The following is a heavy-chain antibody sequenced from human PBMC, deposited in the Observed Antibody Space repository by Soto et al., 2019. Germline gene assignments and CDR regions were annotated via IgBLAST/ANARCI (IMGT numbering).Heavy chain of an antibody. J-gene: IGHJ6*02. Sequence: SVKVSCKASGGTFSSYAISWVRQAPGQGLEWMGGIIPIFGTADYAQKFQGRVTITADEPTSTAYMELSSLRSEDTAVYYCASHSSLRGYCISTSCYGYYYGMDVWGQGTTVTVSS. D-gene: IGHD2-2*01. V-gene: IGHV1-69*13. CDR1: GGTFSSYA. CDR2: IIPIFGTA. CDR3: ASHSSLRGYCISTSCYGYYYGMDV.